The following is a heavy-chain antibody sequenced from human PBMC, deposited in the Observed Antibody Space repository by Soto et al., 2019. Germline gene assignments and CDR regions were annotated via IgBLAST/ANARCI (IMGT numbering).Heavy chain of an antibody. Sequence: SGKVSCKASGGTFSSSTISWGRQAPGQGLEWMGRIIPILGIANYAQKFQGRVTITADKSTSTAYMELSSLRSEDTAVYYCARRGDSSAYDYWGQGTLVTVSS. V-gene: IGHV1-69*02. CDR1: GGTFSSST. CDR2: IIPILGIA. J-gene: IGHJ4*02. CDR3: ARRGDSSAYDY. D-gene: IGHD3-16*01.